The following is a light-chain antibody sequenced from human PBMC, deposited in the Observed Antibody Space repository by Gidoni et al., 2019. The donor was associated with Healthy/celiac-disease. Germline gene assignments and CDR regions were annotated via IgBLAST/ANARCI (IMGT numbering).Light chain of an antibody. V-gene: IGKV3-15*01. CDR3: QQYNNWPPIT. CDR2: DAS. J-gene: IGKJ3*01. Sequence: ELVMTQSPATLSVSPGERATLSCRASQSVSSNLAWYQQKPGQAPRLLIYDASTRATGIPARFSGSGSGTEFTLTISSLQSEDFAVYYCQQYNNWPPITFGPGTKVDIK. CDR1: QSVSSN.